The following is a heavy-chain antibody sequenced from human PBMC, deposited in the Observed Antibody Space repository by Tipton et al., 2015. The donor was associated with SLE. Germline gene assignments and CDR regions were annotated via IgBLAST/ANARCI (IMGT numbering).Heavy chain of an antibody. V-gene: IGHV3-7*03. J-gene: IGHJ4*02. D-gene: IGHD6-19*01. Sequence: SLRLSCAASGFTFSDYYMSWIRQAPGKGLEWVANINQDGSETYSVNSVKGRFTISRDNTKNSLYLQMNSLRAEETAVYYCARDGVAVPGPYFEYWGQGTLVTVSS. CDR2: INQDGSET. CDR3: ARDGVAVPGPYFEY. CDR1: GFTFSDYY.